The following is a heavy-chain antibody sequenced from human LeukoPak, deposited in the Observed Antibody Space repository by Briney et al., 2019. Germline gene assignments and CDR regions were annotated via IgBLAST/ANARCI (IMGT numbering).Heavy chain of an antibody. CDR2: IYSGGST. Sequence: GGSLRLSCAASGFTVSSNYMSWVRQPPGKGLEWVSVIYSGGSTYYADSVKGRFTISRDNSRNTLYLQMNSLRAEDTAVYYCARDRRYCSGSTCYSGVDYWGQGTLVTVSS. J-gene: IGHJ4*02. CDR1: GFTVSSNY. V-gene: IGHV3-53*01. CDR3: ARDRRYCSGSTCYSGVDY. D-gene: IGHD2-15*01.